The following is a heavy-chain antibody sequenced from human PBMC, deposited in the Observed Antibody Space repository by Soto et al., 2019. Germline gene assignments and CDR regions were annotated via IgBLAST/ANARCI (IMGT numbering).Heavy chain of an antibody. CDR2: ISHWGKT. J-gene: IGHJ4*02. CDR1: GYTFTNYG. CDR3: ARDLDGSGSYYTDY. V-gene: IGHV1-18*01. D-gene: IGHD3-10*01. Sequence: QVQLVQSGAEVKKPGASVKVSCKASGYTFTNYGITWVRQAPGQGLEWMGWISHWGKTDYAQKFQGRVTMTTDSSASTAFMEPRSLRSDDTAMYFCARDLDGSGSYYTDYWGQGTLVTVSS.